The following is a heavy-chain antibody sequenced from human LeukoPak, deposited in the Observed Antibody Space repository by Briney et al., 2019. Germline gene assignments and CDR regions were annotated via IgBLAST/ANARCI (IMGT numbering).Heavy chain of an antibody. J-gene: IGHJ4*02. D-gene: IGHD3-22*01. V-gene: IGHV4-59*01. CDR3: ARQSISGSSLSYFDY. Sequence: SETLSLTCTVSGGPISSYYWSWIRQPPGKGLEWIGNIYDSGSTNYNPSLKSRLTISVDTSKDQCSLKLSSVTAADTAVYYCARQSISGSSLSYFDYWGQGTLVNVSS. CDR2: IYDSGST. CDR1: GGPISSYY.